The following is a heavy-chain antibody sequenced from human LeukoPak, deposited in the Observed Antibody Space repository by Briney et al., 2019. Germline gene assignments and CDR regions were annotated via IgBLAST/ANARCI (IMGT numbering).Heavy chain of an antibody. V-gene: IGHV3-21*01. CDR2: ISSSSSYI. D-gene: IGHD2-15*01. Sequence: GGSLRLSCAASGFTFSSYSMNWVRQAPGKGLEWDSSISSSSSYIYYADSVKGRFTISRDNAKNSLYLQMNSLRAEDTAVYYCARSCSGGSCYWNWFDPWGQGTLVTVSS. CDR3: ARSCSGGSCYWNWFDP. CDR1: GFTFSSYS. J-gene: IGHJ5*02.